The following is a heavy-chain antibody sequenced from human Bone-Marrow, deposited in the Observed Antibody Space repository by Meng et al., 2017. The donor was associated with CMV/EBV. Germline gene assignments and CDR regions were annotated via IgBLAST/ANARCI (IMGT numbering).Heavy chain of an antibody. CDR3: AKLKTALGY. CDR2: IRYDGSNS. D-gene: IGHD2-21*02. J-gene: IGHJ4*01. CDR1: GFVFNTQG. V-gene: IGHV3-30*02. Sequence: GESLKISCAASGFVFNTQGMHWVRQAPGKGLEWVAYIRYDGSNSHYRDSVKGRFTVSRDNSKNTLYLQMNNLRAGGTAVYYCAKLKTALGYWGQGTLVTVSS.